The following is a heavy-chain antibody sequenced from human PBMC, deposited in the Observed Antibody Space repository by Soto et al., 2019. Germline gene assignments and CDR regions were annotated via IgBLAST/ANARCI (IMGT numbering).Heavy chain of an antibody. D-gene: IGHD6-19*01. Sequence: GGSLRLSCAASGFTFSSYGMHWVRQAPGKGLEWVAVIWYDGGNKYYADSVKGRFTISRDNSKNTLYLQMNSLRAEDTAVYYCASSKQWLVHYFDYWGQGTLVTVSS. J-gene: IGHJ4*02. V-gene: IGHV3-33*01. CDR2: IWYDGGNK. CDR1: GFTFSSYG. CDR3: ASSKQWLVHYFDY.